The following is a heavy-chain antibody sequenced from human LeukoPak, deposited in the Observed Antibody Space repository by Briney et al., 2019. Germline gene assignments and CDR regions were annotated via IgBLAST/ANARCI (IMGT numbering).Heavy chain of an antibody. J-gene: IGHJ5*02. CDR2: IDYSGST. V-gene: IGHV4-59*08. D-gene: IGHD2-21*02. Sequence: PSETLSLTCTISGGSIGSYYWTWIRQPPGKGLEWIGYIDYSGSTNYNPSFKSRVTMSVDTSKNQFSLKLSSVTAADTAVYFCARRVTSNWFDPWGQGTLVTVSS. CDR3: ARRVTSNWFDP. CDR1: GGSIGSYY.